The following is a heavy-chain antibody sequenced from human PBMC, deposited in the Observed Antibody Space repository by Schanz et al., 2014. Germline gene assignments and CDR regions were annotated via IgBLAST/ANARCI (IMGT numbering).Heavy chain of an antibody. CDR2: IIPILGIA. CDR1: GGTFNSYT. Sequence: QILLVQPGPEVKKPGSSMKVSCKASGGTFNSYTINWVRQAPGQGLEWMGRIIPILGIANYAQKCQGRVTITADRSTSTAYMELSSLRSEDTAVYYCARGTMPGTFDIWGQGTMVTVSS. CDR3: ARGTMPGTFDI. J-gene: IGHJ3*02. V-gene: IGHV1-69*02. D-gene: IGHD2-2*01.